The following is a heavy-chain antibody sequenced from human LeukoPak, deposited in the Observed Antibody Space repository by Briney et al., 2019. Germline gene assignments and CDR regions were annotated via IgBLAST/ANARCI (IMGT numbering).Heavy chain of an antibody. Sequence: SETLSLTCTVSGGSISSSSYYWGWIRQPPGKGLEWIGSIYYSGSTYYNPSLKSRVTISVDTSKNQFSLKLISVTAADTAVYYCARGVGVGDYHYYYMDVWGKGTTVTISS. CDR2: IYYSGST. J-gene: IGHJ6*03. D-gene: IGHD3-3*01. CDR1: GGSISSSSYY. V-gene: IGHV4-39*07. CDR3: ARGVGVGDYHYYYMDV.